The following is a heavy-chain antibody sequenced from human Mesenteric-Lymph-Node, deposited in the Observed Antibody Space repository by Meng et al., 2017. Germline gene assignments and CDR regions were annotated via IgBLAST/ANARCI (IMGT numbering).Heavy chain of an antibody. V-gene: IGHV4-34*12. CDR1: GGSLSGAY. J-gene: IGHJ4*02. CDR2: IIHGGSP. D-gene: IGHD2-8*02. Sequence: QWQLRRGGAGLLNPSETLSLTCAVNGGSLSGAYWNWIRQPPGKGLEWIGEIIHGGSPSYNPSLKSRVTISIDTSKNQLSLMLSSVTAADTAVYYCARRPTGIDYWGQGTLVTVSS. CDR3: ARRPTGIDY.